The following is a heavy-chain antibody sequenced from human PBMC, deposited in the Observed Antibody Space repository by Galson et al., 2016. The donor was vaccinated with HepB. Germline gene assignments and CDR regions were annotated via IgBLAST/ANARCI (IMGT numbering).Heavy chain of an antibody. V-gene: IGHV3-23*01. CDR2: ISGSGGST. J-gene: IGHJ4*02. CDR3: ANDGGVTFCSSPGCYFDY. CDR1: GFTFNNYA. D-gene: IGHD2-8*02. Sequence: SLRLSCAASGFTFNNYAMSWVRQAPGKGLEWVSVISGSGGSTYYADSVKGRFTISRDNSKNTVYLQMNSLRAEDTAVYYCANDGGVTFCSSPGCYFDYWGQGTLVTVSS.